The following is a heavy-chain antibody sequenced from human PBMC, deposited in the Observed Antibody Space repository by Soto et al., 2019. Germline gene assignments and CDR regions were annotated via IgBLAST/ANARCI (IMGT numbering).Heavy chain of an antibody. V-gene: IGHV3-30*18. D-gene: IGHD5-12*01. CDR1: GFTFSSYG. CDR3: AKEGGLRGEWLRLPQDYFDY. Sequence: GGSLRLSCAASGFTFSSYGMHWVRQAPGKGLEWVAVISYDGSNKYYADSVKGRFTISRDNSKNTLYLQMNSLRAEDTAVYYCAKEGGLRGEWLRLPQDYFDYWGQGTLVTVSS. J-gene: IGHJ4*02. CDR2: ISYDGSNK.